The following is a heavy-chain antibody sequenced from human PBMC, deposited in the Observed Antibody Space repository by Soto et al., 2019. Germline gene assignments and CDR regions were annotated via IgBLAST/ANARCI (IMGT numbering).Heavy chain of an antibody. J-gene: IGHJ4*02. V-gene: IGHV3-30*18. Sequence: QVQLVESGGGVVQPGGSLRLSCAASGFTFSSYGMHWVRQPPGKGLEWVAVLSYEGGDKYYADSVKGRFTISRDNSKNTLYLQMNSLRSEDTAVYYCAKGLLWFSEIFYLNQWGQGTLVTVSS. CDR2: LSYEGGDK. CDR1: GFTFSSYG. CDR3: AKGLLWFSEIFYLNQ. D-gene: IGHD3-10*01.